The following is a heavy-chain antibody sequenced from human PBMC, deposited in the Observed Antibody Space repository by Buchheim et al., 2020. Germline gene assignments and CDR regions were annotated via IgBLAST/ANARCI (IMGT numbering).Heavy chain of an antibody. J-gene: IGHJ4*02. CDR3: ARVRGDGYKEYFDY. D-gene: IGHD5-24*01. V-gene: IGHV1-46*01. CDR1: AYSFTSYY. CDR2: INPSGGST. Sequence: QVQLVQSGAEVKKPGASVKFSCKASAYSFTSYYIHWVRQAPGQGLEWMGIINPSGGSTSYAQKFQGRVTMTRDTSTSTVYMELSSLRSEDTAVYYCARVRGDGYKEYFDYWGQGTL.